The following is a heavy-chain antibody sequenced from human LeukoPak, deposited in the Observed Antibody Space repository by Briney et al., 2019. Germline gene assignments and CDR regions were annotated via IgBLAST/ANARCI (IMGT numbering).Heavy chain of an antibody. V-gene: IGHV3-48*03. D-gene: IGHD3-10*01. CDR1: GFAFSSYE. J-gene: IGHJ3*02. Sequence: GGSLRLSCAASGFAFSSYEMNWVRQAPGKGLEWVSYISSSGTIIYDADSVKGRFTISRDNAKNSLYLQMNSLRAEDTVVYYCARDEIRSGAFDIWGRGTMVTVSS. CDR3: ARDEIRSGAFDI. CDR2: ISSSGTII.